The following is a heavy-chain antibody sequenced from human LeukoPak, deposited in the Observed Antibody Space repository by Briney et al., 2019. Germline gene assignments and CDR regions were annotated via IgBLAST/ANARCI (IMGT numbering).Heavy chain of an antibody. J-gene: IGHJ4*02. V-gene: IGHV3-21*04. CDR2: ISSSSSYI. CDR1: GFIFRHYA. Sequence: GGSLRLSCSASGFIFRHYAVNWVRQAPGKGLEWVSSISSSSSYIYYADSVKGRFTISRDNAKNSLYLQMNSLRAEDTAVYYCARLDSSGFTYYFDYWGQGTLVTVSS. CDR3: ARLDSSGFTYYFDY. D-gene: IGHD6-19*01.